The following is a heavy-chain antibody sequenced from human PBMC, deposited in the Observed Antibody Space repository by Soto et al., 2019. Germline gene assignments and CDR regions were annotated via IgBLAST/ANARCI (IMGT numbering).Heavy chain of an antibody. CDR1: GYTFFSFW. V-gene: IGHV5-10-1*01. Sequence: GESLKISCHGSGYTFFSFWIVWVRQVPGKGLEWVGRIDPGDSSATYSPTFQGHVTISADRSTRSAYLQWRSLTVSDTAIYFCARRYCSRADCYSGSCGRGSLVTVSS. D-gene: IGHD2-2*01. CDR3: ARRYCSRADCYSGS. CDR2: IDPGDSSA. J-gene: IGHJ4*03.